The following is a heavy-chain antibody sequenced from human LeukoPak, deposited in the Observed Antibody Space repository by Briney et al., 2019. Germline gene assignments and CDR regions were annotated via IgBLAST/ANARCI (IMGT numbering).Heavy chain of an antibody. V-gene: IGHV3-33*01. Sequence: GGSLRLSCGTSRFIFSNYGMHWVRQAPAKGLEWVAVIWNDGSNKYYADSVKGRFTISRDNSKTTLEMNSLRVEDTAVYYCARSVRGSETGAGDAFDIWGQGTMVTVSS. CDR1: RFIFSNYG. CDR2: IWNDGSNK. J-gene: IGHJ3*02. D-gene: IGHD1-1*01. CDR3: ARSVRGSETGAGDAFDI.